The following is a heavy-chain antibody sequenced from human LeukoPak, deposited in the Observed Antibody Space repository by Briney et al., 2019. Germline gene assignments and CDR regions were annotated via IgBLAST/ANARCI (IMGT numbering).Heavy chain of an antibody. D-gene: IGHD6-13*01. Sequence: GASVKVSCKASGYTFTSYDINWVRQATGQGLEWMGWMNPNSGNTGYAQKFQGRVTMTRNTSISTAYMELSSLRSEDTAVYYCARWQQLVPNWFDPWGQGTPVTVSS. CDR3: ARWQQLVPNWFDP. V-gene: IGHV1-8*01. J-gene: IGHJ5*02. CDR1: GYTFTSYD. CDR2: MNPNSGNT.